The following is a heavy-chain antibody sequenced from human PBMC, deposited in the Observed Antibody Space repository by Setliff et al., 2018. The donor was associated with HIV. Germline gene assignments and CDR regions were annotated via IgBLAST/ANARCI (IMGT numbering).Heavy chain of an antibody. CDR1: GGSVTSYY. V-gene: IGHV4-4*07. D-gene: IGHD6-19*01. J-gene: IGHJ4*02. Sequence: PSETLSLTCTVSGGSVTSYYWSWIRQPAGKRLEWIGRISISGDTNYNPSLKSRATMSLDTSKNQFSLKLCSVTAADTAVYYCARAGSSGPSPLWGQGTLVTVSS. CDR3: ARAGSSGPSPL. CDR2: ISISGDT.